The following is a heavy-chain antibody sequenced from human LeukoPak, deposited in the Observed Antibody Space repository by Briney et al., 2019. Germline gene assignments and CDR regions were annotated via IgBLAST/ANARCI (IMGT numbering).Heavy chain of an antibody. CDR3: ARRSSSGYDAFDI. CDR2: ISSSSTYI. J-gene: IGHJ3*02. V-gene: IGHV3-21*01. D-gene: IGHD3-22*01. Sequence: PGGSLRLSCAASGFTFSTYTMNWVRQAPGKGLEWVSSISSSSTYIYYADSLKGRFTISRDNAKNSLYLQMNSLRAEDTAVYYCARRSSSGYDAFDIWGQGTMVTVSS. CDR1: GFTFSTYT.